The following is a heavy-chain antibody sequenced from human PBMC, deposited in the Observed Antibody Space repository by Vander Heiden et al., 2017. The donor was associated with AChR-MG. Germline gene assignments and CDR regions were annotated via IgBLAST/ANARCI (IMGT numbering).Heavy chain of an antibody. CDR2: MSDDGSKK. CDR1: GFIFISYG. D-gene: IGHD3-9*01. Sequence: QVQLVESGGGVVQAGRSLRLSCAASGFIFISYGMHWVRQAPGKGLEWVADMSDDGSKKYYADSVKGRFTISRDNSKRTLYLQVSSLRVEDTAVYYCAKEREFYDTLTGSLGDWGQGTLVTVSA. V-gene: IGHV3-30*18. CDR3: AKEREFYDTLTGSLGD. J-gene: IGHJ4*02.